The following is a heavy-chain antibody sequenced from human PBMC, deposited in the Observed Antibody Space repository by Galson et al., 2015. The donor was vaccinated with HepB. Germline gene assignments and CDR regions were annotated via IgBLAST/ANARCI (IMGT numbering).Heavy chain of an antibody. CDR1: GFTFSSYW. J-gene: IGHJ5*02. CDR2: INSDGSTT. Sequence: LRLSCAASGFTFSSYWMHWVRQAPGKGLVWVSRINSDGSTTNYADSVKGRFTISRDNAKNTLYLQMNSLRAEDTAVYFCARASSSHPNWFDPWGQGTLVTVSS. V-gene: IGHV3-74*01. D-gene: IGHD6-19*01. CDR3: ARASSSHPNWFDP.